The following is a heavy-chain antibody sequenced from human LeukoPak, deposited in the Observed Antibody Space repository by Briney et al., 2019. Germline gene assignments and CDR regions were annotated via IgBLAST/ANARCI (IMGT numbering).Heavy chain of an antibody. V-gene: IGHV3-30*02. CDR2: IRYDGSNK. Sequence: TGGSLRLSCAASGFTFSSYGMHWVRQAPGKGLEWVAFIRYDGSNKYYADSVKGRFTISRDNSKNTLYLQMNSLRAEDTAVYYCAKDRWDIVVVPATLMDYWGQGTLVTVSS. CDR1: GFTFSSYG. CDR3: AKDRWDIVVVPATLMDY. D-gene: IGHD2-2*01. J-gene: IGHJ4*02.